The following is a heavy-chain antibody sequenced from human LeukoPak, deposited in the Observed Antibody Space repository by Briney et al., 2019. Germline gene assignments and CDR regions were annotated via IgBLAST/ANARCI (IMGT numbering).Heavy chain of an antibody. J-gene: IGHJ3*02. Sequence: ASVKVSCKVSGYTLTELSMHWVRQAPGKGLEWMGGFDPEDGETIYAQKFQGRVTMTEDTSTDTAYMELSSLGSEDTAVYYCASDIAVAGGYAFDIWGQGTMVTVSS. CDR1: GYTLTELS. D-gene: IGHD6-19*01. CDR2: FDPEDGET. CDR3: ASDIAVAGGYAFDI. V-gene: IGHV1-24*01.